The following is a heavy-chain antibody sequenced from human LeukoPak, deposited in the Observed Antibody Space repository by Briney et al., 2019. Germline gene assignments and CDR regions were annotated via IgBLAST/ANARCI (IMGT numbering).Heavy chain of an antibody. Sequence: PSETLSLTCTVSGGSTSPYFWSWIRQPPGKGLEWIGYIYYSGSTNYNPSLKSRVTISVDTSKNQFSLKLSSVTAADTAVYYCARRQTYFDYWGQGTLVTVSS. V-gene: IGHV4-59*08. J-gene: IGHJ4*02. CDR2: IYYSGST. CDR3: ARRQTYFDY. CDR1: GGSTSPYF.